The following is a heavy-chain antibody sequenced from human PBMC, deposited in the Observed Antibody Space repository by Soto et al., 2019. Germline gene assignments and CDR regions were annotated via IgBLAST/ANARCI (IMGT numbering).Heavy chain of an antibody. D-gene: IGHD3-3*01. Sequence: ASVKVSCKASGYTFTSYGISWVRQAPGQGLEWMGWISAYNGNTNYARKLQGRVTMTTDTSTSTAYMELRSLRSDDTAVYYCARGDYDFWSGYGHPFDPWGQGTLVTVSS. V-gene: IGHV1-18*01. CDR3: ARGDYDFWSGYGHPFDP. CDR2: ISAYNGNT. J-gene: IGHJ5*02. CDR1: GYTFTSYG.